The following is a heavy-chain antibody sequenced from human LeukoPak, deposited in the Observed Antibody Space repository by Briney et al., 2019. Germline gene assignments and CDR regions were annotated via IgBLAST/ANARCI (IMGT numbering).Heavy chain of an antibody. CDR2: ISAYNGNT. Sequence: GASVKVSCKASGYSFSTFGITWVRQAPGQGLEWMGWISAYNGNTNYAQKFQGRVTMTTDTSTSTAYMELRSLRSDDTAVYYCARIAYSRDYYYVGVGKIFDYWGQGTLVTVSS. J-gene: IGHJ4*02. D-gene: IGHD3-22*01. V-gene: IGHV1-18*01. CDR1: GYSFSTFG. CDR3: ARIAYSRDYYYVGVGKIFDY.